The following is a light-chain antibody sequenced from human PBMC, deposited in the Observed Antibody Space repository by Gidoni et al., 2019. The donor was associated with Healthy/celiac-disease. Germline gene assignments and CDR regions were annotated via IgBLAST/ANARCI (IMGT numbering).Light chain of an antibody. V-gene: IGKV1-39*01. CDR3: QQSYSTPYT. J-gene: IGKJ2*01. CDR2: AAS. Sequence: DIHITQSPSSLSASVGDRVTITCRASQSICSYLHWYQQKPGKAPKLLIYAASSLQSGVPSRFSGSGSGTDFTLTISSLQPEDFATYYCQQSYSTPYTFXXXTKLEIK. CDR1: QSICSY.